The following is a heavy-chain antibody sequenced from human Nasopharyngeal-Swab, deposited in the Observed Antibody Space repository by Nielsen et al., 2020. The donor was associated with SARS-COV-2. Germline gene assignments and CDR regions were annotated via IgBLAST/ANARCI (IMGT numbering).Heavy chain of an antibody. CDR1: GLSVTNSH. D-gene: IGHD5-24*01. Sequence: GGPLRLSFAASGLSVTNSHMNWIRQAPGKGLEWVSVIYGGGTTEYADSVRGRFTISRDRSGNTLYLQMNSLRADDTAIYYCARDPRGDGYSFFDYWGQGTEVTVSS. CDR2: IYGGGTT. J-gene: IGHJ4*02. CDR3: ARDPRGDGYSFFDY. V-gene: IGHV3-53*01.